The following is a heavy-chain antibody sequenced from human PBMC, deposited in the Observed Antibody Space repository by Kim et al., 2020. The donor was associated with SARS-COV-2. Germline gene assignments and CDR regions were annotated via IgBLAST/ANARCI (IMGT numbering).Heavy chain of an antibody. V-gene: IGHV3-33*06. CDR2: SDGSNK. J-gene: IGHJ4*02. Sequence: SDGSNKYYADSVKGRITIARANSKTMLFLQMNSLRAEETAVYYCANFESWGQGTLVTVSS. CDR3: ANFES.